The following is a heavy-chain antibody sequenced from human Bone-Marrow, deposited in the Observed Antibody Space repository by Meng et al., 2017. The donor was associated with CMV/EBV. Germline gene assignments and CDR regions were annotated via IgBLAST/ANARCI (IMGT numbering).Heavy chain of an antibody. D-gene: IGHD2-21*01. Sequence: GGSLRLSCAASGFTFSSYAMHWVRQAPGKGLEWVAVISYDGSNKYYADSVKGRFTISRDNSKNTLYLQMNSLRAEDTALYYCAKDIGRAAHCGGDCYFDPWGQGTLVTVSS. J-gene: IGHJ5*02. CDR2: ISYDGSNK. CDR3: AKDIGRAAHCGGDCYFDP. CDR1: GFTFSSYA. V-gene: IGHV3-30*04.